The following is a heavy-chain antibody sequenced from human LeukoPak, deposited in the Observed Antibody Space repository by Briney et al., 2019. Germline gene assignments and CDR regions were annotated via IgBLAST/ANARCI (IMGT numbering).Heavy chain of an antibody. CDR1: GFXFSNYA. J-gene: IGHJ4*02. CDR2: ISGSGGST. CDR3: AKGEGSGSYYTDYFDY. D-gene: IGHD3-10*01. V-gene: IGHV3-23*01. Sequence: GGSLRPSCAASGFXFSNYAMTWVRQAPGKGLEWVSGISGSGGSTYYANSVKGRFTISRDSSKNTLYLQMNSLRAEDTAVYYCAKGEGSGSYYTDYFDYWGPGTLVTVSS.